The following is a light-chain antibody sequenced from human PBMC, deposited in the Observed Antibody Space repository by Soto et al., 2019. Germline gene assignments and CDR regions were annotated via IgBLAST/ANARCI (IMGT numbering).Light chain of an antibody. CDR1: QTINSN. CDR3: QQYHNWPPQYT. Sequence: EIVMTQSPATLSVSPGERATVSCRASQTINSNLAWYRQKPGQAPRLLIHGASTRATGVPARFSGSGSGTEFTLTISSLQSEDFAVYYCQQYHNWPPQYTFGQGTKLQI. J-gene: IGKJ2*01. CDR2: GAS. V-gene: IGKV3-15*01.